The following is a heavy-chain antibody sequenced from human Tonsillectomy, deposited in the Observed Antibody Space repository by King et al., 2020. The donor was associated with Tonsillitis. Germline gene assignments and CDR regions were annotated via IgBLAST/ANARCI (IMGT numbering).Heavy chain of an antibody. CDR2: IAYDASYE. J-gene: IGHJ2*01. D-gene: IGHD3-16*01. V-gene: IGHV3-30*18. CDR3: AKDGIGLSGWYFDL. CDR1: GFTFGNCA. Sequence: VQLVESGGGVVQPGTSLRLSCAASGFTFGNCAMHWVRQAPGKGLEWVALIAYDASYENYADSVKGRFTISRDNSKNTLYLEMNSLRVEDTAVYYCAKDGIGLSGWYFDLWGRGTLVTVSS.